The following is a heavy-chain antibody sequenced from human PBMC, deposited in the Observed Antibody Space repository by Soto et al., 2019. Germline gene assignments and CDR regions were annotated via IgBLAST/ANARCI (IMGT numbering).Heavy chain of an antibody. Sequence: ASVKVSCKASGGTFSSYTISWVRQAPGQGLEWMGRIIPILGIANYAQKFQGRVTITADKSTSTAYMELSSLRSEDTAVYYCARAQRPAGVYYFDYWGQGTLVTVSS. CDR2: IIPILGIA. D-gene: IGHD6-25*01. V-gene: IGHV1-69*02. J-gene: IGHJ4*02. CDR3: ARAQRPAGVYYFDY. CDR1: GGTFSSYT.